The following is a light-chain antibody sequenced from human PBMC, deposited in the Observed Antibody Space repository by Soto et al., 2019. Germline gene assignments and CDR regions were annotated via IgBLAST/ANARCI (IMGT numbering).Light chain of an antibody. CDR3: QQCNRYPIT. J-gene: IGKJ5*01. Sequence: EIVMTQSPATLSLSPGETATLSCRASQSVHSNLAWFQQHPGQAPRLLIYGASSRATGIPVRFSGSGSGTEFTLTISSLQPDDSATYYCQQCNRYPITFGQGTRLEIK. V-gene: IGKV3-15*01. CDR1: QSVHSN. CDR2: GAS.